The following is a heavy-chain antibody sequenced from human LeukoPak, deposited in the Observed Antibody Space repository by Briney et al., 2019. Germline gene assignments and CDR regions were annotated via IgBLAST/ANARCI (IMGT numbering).Heavy chain of an antibody. CDR3: ARDLGLSGAIEGGFDY. CDR2: IYYSGST. J-gene: IGHJ4*02. D-gene: IGHD3-10*01. V-gene: IGHV4-59*01. CDR1: GGSFSGYY. Sequence: SETLSLTCAVYGGSFSGYYWSWIRQPPGKGLEWIGYIYYSGSTNYNPSLKSRVTISVDTSKNQFSLKLSSVTAADTAVYYCARDLGLSGAIEGGFDYWGQGTLVTVSS.